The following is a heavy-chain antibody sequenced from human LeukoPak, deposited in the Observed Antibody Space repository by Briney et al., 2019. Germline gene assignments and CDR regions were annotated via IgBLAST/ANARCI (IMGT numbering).Heavy chain of an antibody. Sequence: SETLSLTCAVSGGSSRSGDYFWSWIRQPPGKGLEWIGHIHYSGNTYYNPSLKSRVSISVDTPKNQFSLKLSSVTAADTAVYYCARENNDYGGKKAFDYWGQGTLVTVSS. CDR1: GGSSRSGDYF. D-gene: IGHD4-23*01. V-gene: IGHV4-30-4*01. J-gene: IGHJ4*02. CDR2: IHYSGNT. CDR3: ARENNDYGGKKAFDY.